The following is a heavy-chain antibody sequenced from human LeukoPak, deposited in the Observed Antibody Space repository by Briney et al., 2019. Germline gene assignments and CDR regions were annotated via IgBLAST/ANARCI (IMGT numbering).Heavy chain of an antibody. CDR3: ARDSDPTHSYGTSDAFDI. CDR1: GGTFSSYA. Sequence: SVKVSCKASGGTFSSYAISWVRQAPGQGLEWMGGIIPIFGTANYAQKFQGRVTITADESTRTAYMELSSLRSEDTAVYYCARDSDPTHSYGTSDAFDIWGQGTMVTVSS. D-gene: IGHD5-18*01. V-gene: IGHV1-69*01. J-gene: IGHJ3*02. CDR2: IIPIFGTA.